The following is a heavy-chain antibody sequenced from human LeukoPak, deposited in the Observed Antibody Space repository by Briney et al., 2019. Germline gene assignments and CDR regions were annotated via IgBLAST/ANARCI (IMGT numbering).Heavy chain of an antibody. CDR3: ARAPYSSGWYGINWFDP. J-gene: IGHJ5*02. V-gene: IGHV4-59*01. CDR2: IYYSGST. D-gene: IGHD6-19*01. Sequence: SETLSLTCTVSGGSISSYYWSWIRQPPGKGLEWIGYIYYSGSTNYNPSLKSRVTISVDTSKNQFSLKLSSVTAADTAVYYCARAPYSSGWYGINWFDPWGQGTLVTVSS. CDR1: GGSISSYY.